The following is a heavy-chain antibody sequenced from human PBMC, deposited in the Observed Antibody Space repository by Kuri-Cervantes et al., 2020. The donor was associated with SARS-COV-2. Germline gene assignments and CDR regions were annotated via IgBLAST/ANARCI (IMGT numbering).Heavy chain of an antibody. J-gene: IGHJ4*02. CDR1: GFTFSSYG. Sequence: LTCAASGFTFSSYGMHWVRQAPGKGLEWVAFISYDGNNKKCIASGKGRFTISRDNSQNKLYLQMRSLRPEDTAMYYCAKDGAGAHDFWGQGTLVTVSS. CDR2: ISYDGNNK. V-gene: IGHV3-30*18. D-gene: IGHD4/OR15-4a*01. CDR3: AKDGAGAHDF.